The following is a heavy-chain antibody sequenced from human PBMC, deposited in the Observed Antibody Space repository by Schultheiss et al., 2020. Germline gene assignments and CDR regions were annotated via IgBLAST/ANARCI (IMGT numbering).Heavy chain of an antibody. D-gene: IGHD2-2*01. J-gene: IGHJ5*02. V-gene: IGHV3-64D*06. CDR2: ISSNGGST. CDR3: ARPRIAKYQLLSAFDP. CDR1: GFTFSSYW. Sequence: GESLRLSCAASGFTFSSYWMSWVRQAPGKGLEYVSAISSNGGSTYYADSVKGRFTISRDNSKNTLYLQLSSLRTEDTAVFYCARPRIAKYQLLSAFDPWGQGNLGTVSS.